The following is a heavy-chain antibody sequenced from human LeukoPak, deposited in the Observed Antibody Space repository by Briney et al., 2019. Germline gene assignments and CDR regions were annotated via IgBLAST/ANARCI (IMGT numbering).Heavy chain of an antibody. D-gene: IGHD1-26*01. Sequence: GGSLRLSCAASGFTFNTYTMNWVRQAPGKGLEWVAVISYDGSNKYYADSVKGRFTISRDNSKDTLYLQMNSLRAEDTAVYYCARESGGSYYLGPLDAFDIWGQGTMVTVSS. CDR3: ARESGGSYYLGPLDAFDI. V-gene: IGHV3-30-3*01. CDR1: GFTFNTYT. J-gene: IGHJ3*02. CDR2: ISYDGSNK.